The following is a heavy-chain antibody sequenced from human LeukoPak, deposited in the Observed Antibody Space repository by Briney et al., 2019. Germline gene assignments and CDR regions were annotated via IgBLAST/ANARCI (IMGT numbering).Heavy chain of an antibody. D-gene: IGHD5-24*01. Sequence: SETLSLTCTVSGDSVSRSSYYWDWIRQSPGKGLEWIGNIHYSGTTYYNPSLKSRVTISVDTSKNQFSLKVNSVTAADTAVYYCARHHLTGVHYNWGQGALVAVTS. CDR3: ARHHLTGVHYN. J-gene: IGHJ4*02. CDR1: GDSVSRSSYY. V-gene: IGHV4-39*01. CDR2: IHYSGTT.